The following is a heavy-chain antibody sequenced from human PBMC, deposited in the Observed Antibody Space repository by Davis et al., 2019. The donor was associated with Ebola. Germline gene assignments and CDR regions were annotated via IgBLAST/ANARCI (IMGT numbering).Heavy chain of an antibody. CDR3: ARGFIYDILTGYAWFDP. CDR2: IIPIFGTA. V-gene: IGHV1-69*13. CDR1: GYTFTSYY. Sequence: SVKVSCKASGYTFTSYYMHWVRQAPGQGLEWMGGIIPIFGTANYAQKFQGRVTITADESTSTAYMELSSLRSEDTAVYYCARGFIYDILTGYAWFDPWGQGTLVTVSS. J-gene: IGHJ5*02. D-gene: IGHD3-9*01.